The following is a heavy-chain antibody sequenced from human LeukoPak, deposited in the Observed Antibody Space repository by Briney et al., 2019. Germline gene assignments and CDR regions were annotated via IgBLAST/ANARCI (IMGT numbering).Heavy chain of an antibody. V-gene: IGHV3-23*01. CDR2: ITNSGGST. CDR3: AEDWGYGSGTYYPH. D-gene: IGHD3-10*01. CDR1: GFTFSSNS. Sequence: PGGSLRLSCAASGFTFSSNSMNWVRQAPGKGLEWVSVITNSGGSTYYADSVKGRFTISRDNSKNMLYLQMNSLRAEDTAVYYCAEDWGYGSGTYYPHWGQGTLVTVSS. J-gene: IGHJ4*02.